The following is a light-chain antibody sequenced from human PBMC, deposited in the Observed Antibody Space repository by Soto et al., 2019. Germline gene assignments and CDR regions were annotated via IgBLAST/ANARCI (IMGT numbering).Light chain of an antibody. V-gene: IGKV3-20*01. J-gene: IGKJ3*01. CDR1: QSVSDSY. CDR2: AS. CDR3: QHYGTSAL. Sequence: ELVLTQSPGTLSLSPGERATLSCRASQSVSDSYLAWSQQKPGQAPRLLIYASSSATGIPDRFSGSGSGTDFTLTISRLEPEEFAVYYCQHYGTSALFGPGTKVDIK.